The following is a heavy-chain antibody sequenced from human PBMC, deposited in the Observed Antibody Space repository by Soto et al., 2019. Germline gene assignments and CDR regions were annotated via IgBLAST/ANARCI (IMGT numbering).Heavy chain of an antibody. D-gene: IGHD3-22*01. CDR3: ASDRGRYYYDSSDYYSAFHFDH. V-gene: IGHV3-33*01. CDR1: GFTFSSYG. J-gene: IGHJ4*02. Sequence: GGSLRLSCAASGFTFSSYGMHWVRQAPGKGLEWVAVIWYDGSNKYYADSVKGRFTISRDNSKNTLYLQMNSLRAEDTAVYYCASDRGRYYYDSSDYYSAFHFDHLGEGT. CDR2: IWYDGSNK.